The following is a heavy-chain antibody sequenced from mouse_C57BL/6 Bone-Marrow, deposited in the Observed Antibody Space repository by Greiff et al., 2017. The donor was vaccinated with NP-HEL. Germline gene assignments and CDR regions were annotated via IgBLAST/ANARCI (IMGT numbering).Heavy chain of an antibody. CDR3: ARDAPLYGLYAMDY. D-gene: IGHD1-1*01. J-gene: IGHJ4*01. V-gene: IGHV7-1*01. Sequence: EVQRVESGGGLVQSGRSLRLSCATSGFTFSDFYMEWVRQAPGKGLEWIAASRNKANDYTTEYSASVKGRFIVSRDTSQSILYLQMNALRAEDTAIYYCARDAPLYGLYAMDYWGQGTSVTVSS. CDR1: GFTFSDFY. CDR2: SRNKANDYTT.